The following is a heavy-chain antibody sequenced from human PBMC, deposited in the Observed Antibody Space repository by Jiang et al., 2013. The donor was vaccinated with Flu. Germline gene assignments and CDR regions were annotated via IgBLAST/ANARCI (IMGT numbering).Heavy chain of an antibody. D-gene: IGHD1-26*01. Sequence: AEVKKPGSSVKVSCKASGGTFSSYAISWVRQAPGQGLEWMGRIIPILGIANYAQKFQGRVTITADKSTSTAYMELSSLRSEDTAVYYCARGRVGASGRDYWGQGTLVTVSS. V-gene: IGHV1-69*04. J-gene: IGHJ4*02. CDR1: GGTFSSYA. CDR3: ARGRVGASGRDY. CDR2: IIPILGIA.